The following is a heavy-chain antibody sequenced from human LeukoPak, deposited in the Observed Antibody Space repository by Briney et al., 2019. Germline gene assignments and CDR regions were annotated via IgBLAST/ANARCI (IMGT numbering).Heavy chain of an antibody. Sequence: GGSLRLSCAASGNYWMHWVRQAPGKGLVWVSHINSDGSWTSYGDSVKGRFTISKDNAKNTVYLQMNSLRAEDTAVYYCVSFYETYWGRGTLVTVSS. D-gene: IGHD2/OR15-2a*01. CDR2: INSDGSWT. V-gene: IGHV3-74*01. J-gene: IGHJ4*02. CDR1: GNYW. CDR3: VSFYETY.